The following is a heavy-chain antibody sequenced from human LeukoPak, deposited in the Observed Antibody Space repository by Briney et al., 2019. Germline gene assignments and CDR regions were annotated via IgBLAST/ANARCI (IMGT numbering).Heavy chain of an antibody. V-gene: IGHV3-48*01. CDR3: VRDLNFRGGFPNFYFDS. CDR2: ISFSYTDI. CDR1: GFNFNRYS. D-gene: IGHD3-3*01. Sequence: TGGSLRLSCAASGFNFNRYSMNWVRQAPGKGLEWVSYISFSYTDIYYADSVRGRFTISRDNARNSLHLQMNSMRAEDTAIYYCVRDLNFRGGFPNFYFDSWGQGSLVTVSS. J-gene: IGHJ4*02.